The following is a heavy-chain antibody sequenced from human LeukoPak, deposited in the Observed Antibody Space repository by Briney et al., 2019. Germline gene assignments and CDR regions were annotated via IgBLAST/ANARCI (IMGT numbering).Heavy chain of an antibody. V-gene: IGHV4-61*10. CDR3: ARGFSGGSYYYFDY. D-gene: IGHD1-26*01. J-gene: IGHJ4*02. Sequence: PSETLSLTCTVSGGSISSGSYYCSWIRQPAGKGLEWIGHIYKSGSTNYNPSLKSRVTVSVDTSKNQFSLKLSSVTAADTAVYYCARGFSGGSYYYFDYWGQGTLVTVSS. CDR1: GGSISSGSYY. CDR2: IYKSGST.